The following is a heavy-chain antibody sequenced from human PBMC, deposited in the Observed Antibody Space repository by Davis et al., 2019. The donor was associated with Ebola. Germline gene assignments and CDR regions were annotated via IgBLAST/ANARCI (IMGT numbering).Heavy chain of an antibody. Sequence: GGSLRLSCAASGFTFSGSAMHWVRQASGKGLEWVGRIRSKANSYATAYAASVKGRFTISRDNAKNSLYLQMNSLRAEDTAVYYCARDIEGYGSGIVYYYGMDVWGQGTTVTVSS. CDR2: IRSKANSYAT. CDR1: GFTFSGSA. V-gene: IGHV3-73*01. J-gene: IGHJ6*02. CDR3: ARDIEGYGSGIVYYYGMDV. D-gene: IGHD3-10*01.